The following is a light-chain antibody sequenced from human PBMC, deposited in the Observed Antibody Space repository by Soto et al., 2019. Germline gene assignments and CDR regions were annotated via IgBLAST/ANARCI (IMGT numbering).Light chain of an antibody. V-gene: IGLV7-46*01. Sequence: QAVVTQEPSLTVSPGGTVTLTCGSSTGAVTSGHSPDWLQQKPGQAPRALIYDTSNTHSWTTARFSGSLLGGKADLTLSGEQHEDEAEYYCLISYPGSCVFGGGTKMTFL. J-gene: IGLJ1*01. CDR3: LISYPGSCV. CDR1: TGAVTSGHS. CDR2: DTS.